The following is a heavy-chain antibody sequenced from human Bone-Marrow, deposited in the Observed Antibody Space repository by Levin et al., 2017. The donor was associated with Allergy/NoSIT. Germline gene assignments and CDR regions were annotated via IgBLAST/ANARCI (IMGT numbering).Heavy chain of an antibody. D-gene: IGHD2-15*01. J-gene: IGHJ4*02. CDR1: GFTFSSYY. CDR3: ARGGCSATSCLDY. Sequence: HPGGSLRLSCAASGFTFSSYYMHWVRQAPGKGLAWVSNIHTDTSVTNYADSVKGRFTISRDNAKNTLYLRMNSLRAEDTAVYYCARGGCSATSCLDYWGQGTLVTVSS. CDR2: IHTDTSVT. V-gene: IGHV3-74*01.